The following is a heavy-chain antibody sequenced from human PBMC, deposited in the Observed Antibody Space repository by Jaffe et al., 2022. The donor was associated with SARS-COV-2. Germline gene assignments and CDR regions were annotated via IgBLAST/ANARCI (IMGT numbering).Heavy chain of an antibody. CDR2: IYYSGST. CDR1: GGSISSYY. D-gene: IGHD2-21*02. CDR3: ARSPLLAVFDY. J-gene: IGHJ4*02. V-gene: IGHV4-59*01. Sequence: QVQLQESGPGLVKPSETLSLTCTVSGGSISSYYWSWIRQPPGKGLEWIGYIYYSGSTNYNPSLKSRVTISVDTSKNQFSLKLSSVTAADTAVYYCARSPLLAVFDYWGQGTLVTVSS.